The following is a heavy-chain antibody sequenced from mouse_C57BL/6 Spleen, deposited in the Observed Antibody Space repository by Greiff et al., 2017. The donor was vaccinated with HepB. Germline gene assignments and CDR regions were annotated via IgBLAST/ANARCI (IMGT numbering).Heavy chain of an antibody. CDR3: ASLYYDYDVDY. CDR2: IYPRDGST. D-gene: IGHD2-4*01. CDR1: GYTFTDHT. V-gene: IGHV1-78*01. J-gene: IGHJ4*01. Sequence: VKLVESDAELVKPGASVKISCKVSGYTFTDHTIHWMKQRPEQGLEWIGYIYPRDGSTKYNEKFKGKATLTADKSSSTAYMQLNSLTSEDSAVYFCASLYYDYDVDYWGQGTSVTVSS.